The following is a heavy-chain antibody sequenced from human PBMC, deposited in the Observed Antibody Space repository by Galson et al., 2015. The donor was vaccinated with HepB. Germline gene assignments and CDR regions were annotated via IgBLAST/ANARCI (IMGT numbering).Heavy chain of an antibody. CDR2: ISSSSSTI. J-gene: IGHJ4*02. Sequence: SLRLSCAASGFTFSSYSMNWVRQAPGKGLEWISYISSSSSTIYYADSVKGRFTISRDNAKNSLYLQMNSLRDEDTAVYYCERGGEYSSSWWYYFDYWGQGTLVTVSS. CDR3: ERGGEYSSSWWYYFDY. D-gene: IGHD6-13*01. V-gene: IGHV3-48*02. CDR1: GFTFSSYS.